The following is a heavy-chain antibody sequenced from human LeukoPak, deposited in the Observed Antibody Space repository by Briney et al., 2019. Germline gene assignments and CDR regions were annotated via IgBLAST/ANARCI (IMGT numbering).Heavy chain of an antibody. J-gene: IGHJ4*02. CDR1: GFNFSKSW. V-gene: IGHV3-74*01. CDR2: INTDGTVT. CDR3: ATKQWLAPPPDS. Sequence: GGSLTLYCAATGFNFSKSWLLWVRQAPGYGLDSVSRINTDGTVTTYADSVKGRFTVSRDNADNTMFLQMNSVRDEDTAVYYCATKQWLAPPPDSWGQGTPVTVSS. D-gene: IGHD6-19*01.